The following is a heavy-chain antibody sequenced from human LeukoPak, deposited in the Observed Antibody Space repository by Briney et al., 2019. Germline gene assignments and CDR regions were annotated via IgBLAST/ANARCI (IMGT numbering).Heavy chain of an antibody. Sequence: GGSLRLSCAASGFTFSNYAMSWVRQAPGEGLEWVSSISGSGDITYYTDSVKGRFTISRDNSKNTLYPQMNSLRAEDTAVYYCAKRAEDSNGYYLYYFDYWGQGTLVTVSS. CDR2: ISGSGDIT. V-gene: IGHV3-23*01. J-gene: IGHJ4*02. CDR1: GFTFSNYA. CDR3: AKRAEDSNGYYLYYFDY. D-gene: IGHD3-22*01.